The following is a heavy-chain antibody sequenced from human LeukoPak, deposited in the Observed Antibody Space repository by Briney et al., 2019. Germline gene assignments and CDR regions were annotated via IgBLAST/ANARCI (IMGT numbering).Heavy chain of an antibody. J-gene: IGHJ6*02. CDR2: MNPNSGNT. D-gene: IGHD3-3*01. CDR3: ARGRQYDFWSGYYRNPYYYYGMDV. V-gene: IGHV1-8*01. CDR1: GYTFTSYD. Sequence: GASVKVSCKASGYTFTSYDINWVRQATGQGLAWMGWMNPNSGNTGYAQKLQGRVTMTRNTSISTAYMELSSLRSEDTAVYYCARGRQYDFWSGYYRNPYYYYGMDVWGQGTTVTVSS.